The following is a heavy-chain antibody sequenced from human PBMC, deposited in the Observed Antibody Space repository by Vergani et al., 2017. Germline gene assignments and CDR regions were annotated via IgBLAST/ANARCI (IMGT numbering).Heavy chain of an antibody. CDR1: GFTFSSYA. Sequence: EVQLLESGGGLVQPGGSLRLSCAASGFTFSSYAMSWVRLAPGKGLEWVSAISGSGGSTYYADSVKGRFTISRDNSKNTLYLQMNSLRAEDTAVYYCAKSHDYYYGSGTNWGQGTLVTVSS. V-gene: IGHV3-23*01. D-gene: IGHD3-10*01. CDR3: AKSHDYYYGSGTN. CDR2: ISGSGGST. J-gene: IGHJ4*02.